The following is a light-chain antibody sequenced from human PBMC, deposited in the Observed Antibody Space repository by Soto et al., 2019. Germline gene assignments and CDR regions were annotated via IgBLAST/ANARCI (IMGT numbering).Light chain of an antibody. CDR3: QQSFITPRS. CDR1: QSISTY. V-gene: IGKV1-39*01. CDR2: ATS. J-gene: IGKJ3*01. Sequence: DIQMTQSPSSLSASVGDRVTITCRASQSISTYLNWYQQKPGKAPKLLIYATSSLQSGVPSRFSGRGSGTDFTLTIISLQPEDFATYYCQQSFITPRSFGPGTKVDIK.